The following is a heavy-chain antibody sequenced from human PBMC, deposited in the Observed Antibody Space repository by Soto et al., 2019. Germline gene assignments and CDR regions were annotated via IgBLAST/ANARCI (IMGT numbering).Heavy chain of an antibody. Sequence: PSETLSLTCTVSGGSISSGGYYWSWIRQHPGKGLEWIGYIYYSGSTYYNPSLKSRVTISVDTSKNQFSLKLSSVTAADTAVYYCARVRWGYYDILTGYEYFQHWGQGTLVTVSS. D-gene: IGHD3-9*01. V-gene: IGHV4-31*03. CDR1: GGSISSGGYY. CDR2: IYYSGST. J-gene: IGHJ1*01. CDR3: ARVRWGYYDILTGYEYFQH.